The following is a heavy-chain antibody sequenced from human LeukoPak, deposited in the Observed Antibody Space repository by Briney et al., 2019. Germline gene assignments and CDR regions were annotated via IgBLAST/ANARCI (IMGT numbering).Heavy chain of an antibody. J-gene: IGHJ4*02. Sequence: PGGSLRLSCAASGFTFSGYWMSWVRQAPGKGLEWVANIKQDGSEKYYVDSVKGRFTISRDNAKNSLYLQMNSLRAEDTAVYYCAREIPPRIWFGSTGYWGQGTLATVSS. CDR3: AREIPPRIWFGSTGY. D-gene: IGHD3-10*01. CDR1: GFTFSGYW. V-gene: IGHV3-7*03. CDR2: IKQDGSEK.